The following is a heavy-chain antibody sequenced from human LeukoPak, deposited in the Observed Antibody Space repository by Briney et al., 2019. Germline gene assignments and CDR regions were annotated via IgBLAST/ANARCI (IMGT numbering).Heavy chain of an antibody. CDR1: GFTLSNYA. CDR3: AKEVVAAYYYYYGMDV. V-gene: IGHV3-23*01. D-gene: IGHD2-15*01. Sequence: GGSLRLSCAASGFTLSNYAMSWVRQAPGKGLEWVSAISGSGGSTYYADSVKGRFTISRDNSKNTLYLQMNSLRAEDTAVYYCAKEVVAAYYYYYGMDVWGQGTTVTVSS. J-gene: IGHJ6*02. CDR2: ISGSGGST.